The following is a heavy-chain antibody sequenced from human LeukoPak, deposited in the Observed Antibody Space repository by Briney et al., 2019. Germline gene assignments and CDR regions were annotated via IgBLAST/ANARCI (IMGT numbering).Heavy chain of an antibody. Sequence: SETLSLTCTVSGGSISSSSHYWGWIRQPPGNGLEWIGNIHNGGSTYYNPSLERRVTMSVDTSKNQVSLRLSSVTAADTAVYYCARSHCLASTCNNFYGMDVWGQGTTVTVSS. CDR3: ARSHCLASTCNNFYGMDV. CDR2: IHNGGST. D-gene: IGHD1/OR15-1a*01. V-gene: IGHV4-39*01. CDR1: GGSISSSSHY. J-gene: IGHJ6*02.